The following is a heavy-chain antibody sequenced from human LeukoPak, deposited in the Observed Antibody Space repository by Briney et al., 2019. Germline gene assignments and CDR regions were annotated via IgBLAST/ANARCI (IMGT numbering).Heavy chain of an antibody. V-gene: IGHV3-30-3*01. CDR2: ISYDGSNK. Sequence: PGRSLRLSCAASGFTFSSYAMHWVRQAPGKGLEWVAVISYDGSNKYYADSVKGRFTISRDNSKNTLYLQMNSLRAEDTAVYYCARVGGQQSLYYGRAVGGQGPTAT. CDR1: GFTFSSYA. J-gene: IGHJ6*02. D-gene: IGHD5-24*01. CDR3: ARVGGQQSLYYGRAV.